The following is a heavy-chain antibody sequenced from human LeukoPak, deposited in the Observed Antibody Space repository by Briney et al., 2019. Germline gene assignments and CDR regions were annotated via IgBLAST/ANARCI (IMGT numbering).Heavy chain of an antibody. CDR1: GFSFSSYG. CDR3: AGSIAARLWGDAFDI. J-gene: IGHJ3*02. CDR2: ISYDGSNK. D-gene: IGHD6-6*01. V-gene: IGHV3-30*19. Sequence: PGGSLRLSCAASGFSFSSYGMHWVRQAPGKGLEWVAVISYDGSNKYYADSVKGRFTISRDNSKNTLYLQMNSLRAEDTAVYYCAGSIAARLWGDAFDIWGQGTMVTVSS.